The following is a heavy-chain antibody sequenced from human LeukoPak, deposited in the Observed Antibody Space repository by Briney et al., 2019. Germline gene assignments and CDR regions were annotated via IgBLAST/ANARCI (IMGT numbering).Heavy chain of an antibody. D-gene: IGHD6-19*01. J-gene: IGHJ4*02. CDR2: ISGSGGST. Sequence: PGGSLRLSCAASGFTFSSYAMSWVRQAPGKGLEWVSAISGSGGSTYYADSVKGRFTISRDNSKNTLYLQMNSLRAEDTAVYYCAKEREYSSGWSPRTFDYWGQGTLVAVSS. CDR1: GFTFSSYA. V-gene: IGHV3-23*01. CDR3: AKEREYSSGWSPRTFDY.